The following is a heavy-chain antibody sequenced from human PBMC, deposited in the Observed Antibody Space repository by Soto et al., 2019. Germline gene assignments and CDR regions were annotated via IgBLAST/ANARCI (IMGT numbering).Heavy chain of an antibody. V-gene: IGHV4-34*01. CDR3: ARDKITGLFDY. CDR2: INHSGST. D-gene: IGHD2-8*02. J-gene: IGHJ4*02. CDR1: GGSFSGYY. Sequence: QVQLQQWGAGLLKPSETLSLTCAVYGGSFSGYYWTWIRQPPGTGLEWIGEINHSGSTNYNPSLKSRVTISVDTSQNQFSLKLTSVTAVDTAVYYCARDKITGLFDYWGQGTLVTVSS.